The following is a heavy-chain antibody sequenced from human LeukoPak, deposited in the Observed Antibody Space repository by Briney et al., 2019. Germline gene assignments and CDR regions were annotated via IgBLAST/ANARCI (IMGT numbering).Heavy chain of an antibody. CDR1: DGSINSGY. D-gene: IGHD1-26*01. V-gene: IGHV4-59*01. CDR2: LYPSGST. CDR3: AGGHYPLEY. Sequence: EPSETLSLTCSVSDGSINSGYWSWIRQPPGKGLEWIGLLYPSGSTNYNPSLKSRVTISVDASRTQFSLKLSSMTAADTAVYYCAGGHYPLEYWGQGTLVTVSS. J-gene: IGHJ4*02.